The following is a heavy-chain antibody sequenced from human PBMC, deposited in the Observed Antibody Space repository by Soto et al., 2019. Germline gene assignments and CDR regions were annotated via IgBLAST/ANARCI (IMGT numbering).Heavy chain of an antibody. CDR2: IYWNDDR. J-gene: IGHJ6*02. D-gene: IGHD3-3*01. CDR1: GFSLTTGGLG. CDR3: GHRRESFDYSGLDV. V-gene: IGHV2-5*01. Sequence: SGPTLVNPTQTLTLTCTFSGFSLTTGGLGVGWIRQPPGKALEWLGVIYWNDDRRYNPSLRNRLTLTKDTSKNQVFLTMTNMDPVDTATYYCGHRRESFDYSGLDVWGQGTTVTVSS.